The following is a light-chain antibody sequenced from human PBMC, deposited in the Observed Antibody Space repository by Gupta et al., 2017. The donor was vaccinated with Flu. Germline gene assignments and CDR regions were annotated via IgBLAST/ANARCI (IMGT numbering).Light chain of an antibody. CDR1: QSVTSNY. CDR3: QQDLSSLVT. J-gene: IGKJ4*01. V-gene: IGKV3-20*01. CDR2: GAS. Sequence: EIVLTPSPGTLSLSPAERATLSCRASQSVTSNYLAWYQQRPGQTPRLLIYGASRRATDVPDRFSGSGFGTEFTLTINRLEPEDFAVYYCQQDLSSLVTFGGGTKVEIK.